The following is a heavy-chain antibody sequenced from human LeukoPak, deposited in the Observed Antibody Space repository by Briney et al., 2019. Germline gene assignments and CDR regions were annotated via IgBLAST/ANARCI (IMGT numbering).Heavy chain of an antibody. J-gene: IGHJ4*02. D-gene: IGHD3-22*01. V-gene: IGHV1-2*02. CDR3: ARDYYDSSGYRWGYDY. CDR1: GYTFTGYY. Sequence: ASVKVSCKASGYTFTGYYMHWVRQAPGQGLEWMGWINPNSGGTNYAQKFQGRVTMTRDTSISTAYMELSRLRSDDTAVYYCARDYYDSSGYRWGYDYWGQGTLVTVSS. CDR2: INPNSGGT.